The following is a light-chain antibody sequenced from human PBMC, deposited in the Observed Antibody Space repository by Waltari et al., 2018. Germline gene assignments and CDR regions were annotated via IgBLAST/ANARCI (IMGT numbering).Light chain of an antibody. CDR3: AAWDYRLNIWV. Sequence: QSVLTQPPSASGTPGQRVTISCSGTTSTIGSDTVNWFRHLPGTAPKLRLYSYPQRPSGVPARFSGSKSGTSASLAISGLQSDDEADYYCAAWDYRLNIWVFGGGTKLTVL. V-gene: IGLV1-44*01. J-gene: IGLJ3*02. CDR1: TSTIGSDT. CDR2: SYP.